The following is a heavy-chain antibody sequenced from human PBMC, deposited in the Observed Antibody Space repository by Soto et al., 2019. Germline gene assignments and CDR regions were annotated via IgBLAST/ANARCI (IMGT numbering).Heavy chain of an antibody. CDR2: IYPGDSDT. Sequence: GESLKISCKGSGYSFTSYWIGWVRQMPGKGLEWMGIIYPGDSDTRYSPSLQGQVTISADKSISTAYLQWSSLKASDTAMYYCARKAYYASGRINLFDSWGQGTLVTVSS. D-gene: IGHD3-10*01. CDR3: ARKAYYASGRINLFDS. J-gene: IGHJ4*02. V-gene: IGHV5-51*01. CDR1: GYSFTSYW.